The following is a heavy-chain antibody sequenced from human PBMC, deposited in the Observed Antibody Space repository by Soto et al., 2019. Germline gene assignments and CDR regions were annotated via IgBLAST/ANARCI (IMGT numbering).Heavy chain of an antibody. J-gene: IGHJ4*02. CDR3: ARGGNRYSNTSSGVGGFDY. V-gene: IGHV4-59*01. Sequence: SETLSLTCTVSGASISSSYWSWIRQPPGKGLEWIGYIFHSGTTNYNPSLKSRVTISVDTSKNQFSLDLSSLTTADTAVYFCARGGNRYSNTSSGVGGFDYWGQGTLVTVSS. CDR1: GASISSSY. D-gene: IGHD5-12*01. CDR2: IFHSGTT.